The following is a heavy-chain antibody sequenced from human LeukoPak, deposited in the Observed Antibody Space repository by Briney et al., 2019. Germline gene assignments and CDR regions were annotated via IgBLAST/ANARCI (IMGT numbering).Heavy chain of an antibody. CDR2: IYYSGST. CDR3: ARGSRGYSYG. V-gene: IGHV4-61*01. CDR1: GASVSSGSYY. D-gene: IGHD5-18*01. J-gene: IGHJ4*02. Sequence: SETLSLTCTVSGASVSSGSYYWSWIRQPPGKGLEWIGYIYYSGSTNYNPSHKSRVTISVDTSKNQFSLKLSSVTAADTAVYYCARGSRGYSYGWGQGTLVTVSS.